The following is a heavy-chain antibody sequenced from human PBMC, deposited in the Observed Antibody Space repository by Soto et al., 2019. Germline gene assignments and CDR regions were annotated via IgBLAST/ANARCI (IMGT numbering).Heavy chain of an antibody. Sequence: QVQLVESGGGVVQPGRSLRLSCAASGFTFRTYGMHWVRQAPGKGLEWVALIWYDGSSKYYADSVKGRFTISRDNSKSTLYLQMNSLRVDDAAVYYCSRGGLAVAGAPIYWGRGTLVTVSS. D-gene: IGHD6-19*01. CDR1: GFTFRTYG. V-gene: IGHV3-33*01. CDR2: IWYDGSSK. J-gene: IGHJ4*02. CDR3: SRGGLAVAGAPIY.